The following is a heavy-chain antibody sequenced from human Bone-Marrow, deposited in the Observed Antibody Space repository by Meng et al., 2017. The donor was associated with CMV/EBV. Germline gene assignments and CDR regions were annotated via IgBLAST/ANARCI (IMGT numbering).Heavy chain of an antibody. D-gene: IGHD1-26*01. CDR2: ISYDGVSQ. V-gene: IGHV3-30-3*01. CDR1: GFTFTRYD. J-gene: IGHJ4*02. Sequence: GGSLRLSCAASGFTFTRYDIHWVRQAPGKGLEWVAVISYDGVSQHYAESVEGRFSLSRDNSRNTLYLQMNSLRTDDTAVYYCAREVGTTTGPAYWRQGTLVNVDS. CDR3: AREVGTTTGPAY.